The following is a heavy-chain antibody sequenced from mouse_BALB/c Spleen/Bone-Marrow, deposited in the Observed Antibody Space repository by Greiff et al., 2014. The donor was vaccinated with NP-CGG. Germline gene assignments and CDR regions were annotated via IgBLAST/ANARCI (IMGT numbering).Heavy chain of an antibody. V-gene: IGHV1S29*02. CDR1: GYTFTDYN. J-gene: IGHJ4*01. Sequence: EVQLQQSGPELVKPGASVKISCKASGYTFTDYNMHWVKQSHGKSLEWIGYIYPYNGGTGYNQKFKSKATLTVDNSSSTANMELRSLTSEDSAVYYCARSGVPYAMDYWGQGTSVTVSS. CDR2: IYPYNGGT. CDR3: ARSGVPYAMDY. D-gene: IGHD3-1*01.